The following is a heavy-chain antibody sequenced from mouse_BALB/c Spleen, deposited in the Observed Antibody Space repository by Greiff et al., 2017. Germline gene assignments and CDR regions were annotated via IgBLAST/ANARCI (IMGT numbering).Heavy chain of an antibody. CDR2: INPYNDGT. CDR3: AREGDYYFDY. V-gene: IGHV1-14*01. Sequence: EVQRVESGPELVKPGASVKMSCKASGYTFTSYVMHWVKQKPGQGLEWIGYINPYNDGTKYNEKFKGKATLTSDKSSSTAYMELSSLTSEDSAVYYCAREGDYYFDYWGQGTTLTVSS. CDR1: GYTFTSYV. J-gene: IGHJ2*01.